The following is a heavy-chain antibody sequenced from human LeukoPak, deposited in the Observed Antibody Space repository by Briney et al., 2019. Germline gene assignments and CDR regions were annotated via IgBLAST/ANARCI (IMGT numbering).Heavy chain of an antibody. CDR3: ATSNGHLDN. CDR1: GFTFSSYA. CDR2: ITASSNTI. Sequence: GGSLRLSCAASGFTFSSYAMHWARRAPGKGLEWISYITASSNTIYYADSVKGRFTISRDNAKNSLYLQMNSLRAEDTAVYYCATSNGHLDNWGQGTLVTVSS. J-gene: IGHJ4*02. V-gene: IGHV3-48*01. D-gene: IGHD2/OR15-2a*01.